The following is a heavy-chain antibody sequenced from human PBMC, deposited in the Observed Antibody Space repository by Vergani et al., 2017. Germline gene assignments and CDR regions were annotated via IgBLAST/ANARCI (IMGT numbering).Heavy chain of an antibody. D-gene: IGHD5-18*01. J-gene: IGHJ4*02. Sequence: QVRLQESGPGLVKPSETLALTCSVSGGSMSGYYWSWIRQPPGKELEWIGYMYHSGSTNYNPSLETRVTISGDTSKNQFSLKLNSVTAADTAVYYCARYXSNTAMVTAIYFDYWGQGTLVTVSS. V-gene: IGHV4-59*01. CDR3: ARYXSNTAMVTAIYFDY. CDR2: MYHSGST. CDR1: GGSMSGYY.